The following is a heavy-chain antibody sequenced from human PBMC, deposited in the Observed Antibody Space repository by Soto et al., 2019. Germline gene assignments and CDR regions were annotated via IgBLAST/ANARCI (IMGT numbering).Heavy chain of an antibody. CDR3: ARGGKRWLQSDFDY. D-gene: IGHD5-12*01. J-gene: IGHJ4*02. CDR2: MNPNSGNT. V-gene: IGHV1-8*01. CDR1: GYTFTSYD. Sequence: EASVKVSCKASGYTFTSYDINWVRQATGQELEWMGWMNPNSGNTGYAQKFQGRVTMTRNTSISTAYMELSSLRSEDTAVYYCARGGKRWLQSDFDYWGQGTLVTVSS.